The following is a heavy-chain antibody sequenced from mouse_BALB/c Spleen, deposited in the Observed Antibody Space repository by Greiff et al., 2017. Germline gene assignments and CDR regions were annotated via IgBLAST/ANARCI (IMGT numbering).Heavy chain of an antibody. CDR3: AEHYGDD. CDR1: GSNIKDIY. Sequence: VQLQQPGAALVKPGASGKLPGTAPGSNIKDIYMHWVKQRPEQGLEGIGRIDPANGNTKYDPKFQGKATITADTSSNTAYLQLSSQTSEDTAVYYCAEHYGDDWGQGTTLTVSA. V-gene: IGHV14-3*02. J-gene: IGHJ2*01. D-gene: IGHD1-1*02. CDR2: IDPANGNT.